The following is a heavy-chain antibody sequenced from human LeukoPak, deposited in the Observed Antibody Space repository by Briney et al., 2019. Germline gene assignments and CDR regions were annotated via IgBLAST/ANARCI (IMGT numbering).Heavy chain of an antibody. D-gene: IGHD6-19*01. Sequence: SETLSLTCAVYGGSFSGYYWSWIRQPPGKGLEWIGYIYYSGSTNYNPSLKSRVTMSVDTSKNQFSLKLSSVTAADTAVYYCAKSRLGVAVAGYAFDIWGQGTMVTVSS. CDR3: AKSRLGVAVAGYAFDI. J-gene: IGHJ3*02. V-gene: IGHV4-59*12. CDR2: IYYSGST. CDR1: GGSFSGYY.